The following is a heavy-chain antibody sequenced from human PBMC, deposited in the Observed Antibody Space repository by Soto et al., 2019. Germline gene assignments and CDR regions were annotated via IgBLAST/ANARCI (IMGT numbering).Heavy chain of an antibody. D-gene: IGHD5-12*01. J-gene: IGHJ4*02. V-gene: IGHV4-4*07. CDR2: IFSSGST. CDR3: AREGSYSAYNFAHGIPVWSFDF. Sequence: ETLSLTCTVSGGSINTFYWSCVRQPAGKGLEWIGRIFSSGSTSFNPSLESRVAMSVDTSKNHFSLNLSSVTAADMAVYYCAREGSYSAYNFAHGIPVWSFDFWGQGALVTVSS. CDR1: GGSINTFY.